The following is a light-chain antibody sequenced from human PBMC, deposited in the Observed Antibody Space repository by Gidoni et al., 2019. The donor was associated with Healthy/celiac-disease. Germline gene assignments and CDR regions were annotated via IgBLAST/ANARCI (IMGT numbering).Light chain of an antibody. J-gene: IGKJ2*01. CDR3: QQRSNWPPGYT. CDR2: DAS. CDR1: QSVSSY. Sequence: EIVLTQSPATLSLSPGERATLSCRASQSVSSYLAWYQQKPGQAPRLLIYDASNRATGLPARFSGSGSVPDFTLTLSGLAPEDFAVYYCQQRSNWPPGYTFGQGTKLEIK. V-gene: IGKV3-11*01.